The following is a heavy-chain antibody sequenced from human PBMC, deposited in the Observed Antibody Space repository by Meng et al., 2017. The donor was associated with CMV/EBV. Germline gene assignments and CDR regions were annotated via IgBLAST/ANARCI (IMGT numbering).Heavy chain of an antibody. V-gene: IGHV3-30*02. CDR2: IRYDGSNK. CDR1: GFTFSSYG. J-gene: IGHJ6*02. CDR3: ARDGRSSDISSGWYREKDDYYGMDV. D-gene: IGHD6-19*01. Sequence: GESLKISCAASGFTFSSYGMHWVRQAPGKGLEWVAFIRYDGSNKYYADSVKGRFTISRDNSKNTLYLQMNSLRAEDTAVYYCARDGRSSDISSGWYREKDDYYGMDVWGQGTTVTVSS.